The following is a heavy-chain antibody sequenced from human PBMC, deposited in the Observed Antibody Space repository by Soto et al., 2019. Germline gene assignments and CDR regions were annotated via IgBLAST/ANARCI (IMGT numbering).Heavy chain of an antibody. CDR2: ISGSGGST. V-gene: IGHV3-23*01. CDR1: GFTFSSFA. J-gene: IGHJ6*02. Sequence: GGSLRLSCAASGFTFSSFAMSWVRQAPGKGLEWVSAISGSGGSTYYADSVKGRFTISRDNSKNTLYLQMNSLRAEDTAVYYCAKVEEIVLMVYADYYYGMDVWGQGTTVTVSS. CDR3: AKVEEIVLMVYADYYYGMDV. D-gene: IGHD2-8*01.